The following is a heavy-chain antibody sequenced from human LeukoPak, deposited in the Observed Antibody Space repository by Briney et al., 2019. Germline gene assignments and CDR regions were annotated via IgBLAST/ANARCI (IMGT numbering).Heavy chain of an antibody. CDR3: ARHKIVITMLGVHRWFDP. CDR2: INRSGRA. Sequence: PSETLSLTCAVSGDSISSSIWWSWVRQPPGKGLEWIGDINRSGRAVYNTSLKSRVIISVDTSKNQFSLKVNSVTAADTAVYYCARHKIVITMLGVHRWFDPWGQGTLVAVSS. J-gene: IGHJ5*02. V-gene: IGHV4-4*02. D-gene: IGHD3-3*01. CDR1: GDSISSSIW.